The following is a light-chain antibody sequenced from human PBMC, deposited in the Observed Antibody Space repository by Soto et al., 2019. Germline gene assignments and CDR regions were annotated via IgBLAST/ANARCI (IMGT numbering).Light chain of an antibody. CDR3: QQYNNWPYT. CDR2: AAY. V-gene: IGKV3-15*01. Sequence: EIVMTQSPATLSVSPGERATLSCRASQSVSSNLAWYQQKPGQAPRLLISAAYTRATDIPARFSGSGCGTEFTLTISSLQSEDFAVYYCQQYNNWPYTFGQGTKLEIK. J-gene: IGKJ2*01. CDR1: QSVSSN.